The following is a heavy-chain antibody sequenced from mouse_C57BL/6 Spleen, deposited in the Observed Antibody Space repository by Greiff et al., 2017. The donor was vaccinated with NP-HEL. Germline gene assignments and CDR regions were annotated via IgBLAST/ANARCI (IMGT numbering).Heavy chain of an antibody. J-gene: IGHJ2*01. Sequence: EVQLQQSGPELVKPGASVKISCKASGYTFTDYYMNWVKQSHGKSLEWIGDINPNNGGTSYNQKFKGKATLTVDKSSSTAYMELRSLTSEDSAVYYCARGYDYGDYWGQGTTLTVSS. V-gene: IGHV1-26*01. CDR3: ARGYDYGDY. CDR2: INPNNGGT. D-gene: IGHD2-4*01. CDR1: GYTFTDYY.